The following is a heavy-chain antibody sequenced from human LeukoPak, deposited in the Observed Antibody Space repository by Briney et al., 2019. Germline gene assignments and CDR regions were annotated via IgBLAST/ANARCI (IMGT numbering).Heavy chain of an antibody. CDR2: ISSSSSYI. V-gene: IGHV3-21*04. CDR3: AKDGEGRYFDWSEYYFGS. Sequence: SGGSLRLSCAASGFTFSSYSMNWVRQAPGKGLEWVSSISSSSSYIYYADSVKGRFTISRDPSNNTLYLQMNSLRAEDTAVYYCAKDGEGRYFDWSEYYFGSWGQGTLVTVSS. J-gene: IGHJ4*02. D-gene: IGHD3-9*01. CDR1: GFTFSSYS.